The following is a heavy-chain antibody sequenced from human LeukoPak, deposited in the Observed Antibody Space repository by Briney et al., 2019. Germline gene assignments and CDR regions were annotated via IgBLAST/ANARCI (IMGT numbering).Heavy chain of an antibody. Sequence: GGSLRLSCAASGFTFSSYGMHWVRQAPGKGLEWVAFIRYDGSNKYYADSVKGRFTISRDTSKSTLFLQMNSLRAEDTAVYYCARDSSSSAAAIDYWGQGTLVTVSS. CDR1: GFTFSSYG. V-gene: IGHV3-30*02. CDR3: ARDSSSSAAAIDY. J-gene: IGHJ4*02. CDR2: IRYDGSNK. D-gene: IGHD6-6*01.